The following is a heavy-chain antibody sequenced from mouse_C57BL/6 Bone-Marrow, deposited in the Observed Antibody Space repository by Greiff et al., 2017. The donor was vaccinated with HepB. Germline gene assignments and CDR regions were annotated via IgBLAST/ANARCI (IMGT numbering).Heavy chain of an antibody. J-gene: IGHJ3*01. D-gene: IGHD1-1*01. CDR2: IDPSDSET. Sequence: QVQLQQPEAELVRPGSSVKLSCKASGYTFTSYWMHWVKQRPIQGLEWIGNIDPSDSETHYNQKFKDKATLTVDKSSSTAYMQLSSLTSEDSAVYYCAREEYYGSSPAWFAYWGQGTLVTVSA. CDR3: AREEYYGSSPAWFAY. CDR1: GYTFTSYW. V-gene: IGHV1-52*01.